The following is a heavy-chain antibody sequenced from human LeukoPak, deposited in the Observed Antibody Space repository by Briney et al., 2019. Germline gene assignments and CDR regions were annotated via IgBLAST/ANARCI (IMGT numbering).Heavy chain of an antibody. D-gene: IGHD5-18*01. J-gene: IGHJ4*02. CDR1: GFTVRSIY. V-gene: IGHV3-53*01. CDR2: FYSGGSS. Sequence: GGSLRLSCAASGFTVRSIYMTWVRQAPGKGLEWVSSFYSGGSSYYADSVKGRFIISRDSSTDTLYLQMNSLRVEDTAVYFCARDRGYGYGFFDYWGLGTLVTVSS. CDR3: ARDRGYGYGFFDY.